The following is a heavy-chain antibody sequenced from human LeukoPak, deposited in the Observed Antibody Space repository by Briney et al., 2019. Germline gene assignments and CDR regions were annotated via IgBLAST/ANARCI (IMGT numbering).Heavy chain of an antibody. D-gene: IGHD2-2*01. J-gene: IGHJ4*02. Sequence: ASVKVSCKASGYTFTGYYMHWVRQAPGQGLEWMGWISANNNNTDNVQKLQGRVTMTTDTSTSTAYMELRSLRSDDTAVYYCARALYHTFDYWGQGTLVTVSS. CDR3: ARALYHTFDY. CDR1: GYTFTGYY. CDR2: ISANNNNT. V-gene: IGHV1-18*04.